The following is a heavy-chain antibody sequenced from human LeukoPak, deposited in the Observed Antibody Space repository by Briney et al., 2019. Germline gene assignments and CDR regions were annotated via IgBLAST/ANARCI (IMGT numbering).Heavy chain of an antibody. D-gene: IGHD2-2*02. CDR2: ISGSGGHT. Sequence: PGGSLRLSCAASGFTFSSYAMSWVRQAPGKGLEWVSAISGSGGHTYYADSVKGRFTISRDNSKNTLYLQMNSLRAEDTAVYYCAKRYCSSTSCYTDHAPHHDAFDIWGQGTMVTVSS. CDR1: GFTFSSYA. V-gene: IGHV3-23*01. J-gene: IGHJ3*02. CDR3: AKRYCSSTSCYTDHAPHHDAFDI.